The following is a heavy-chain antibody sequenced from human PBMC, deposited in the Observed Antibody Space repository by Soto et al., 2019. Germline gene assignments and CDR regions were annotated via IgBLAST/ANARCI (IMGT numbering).Heavy chain of an antibody. J-gene: IGHJ6*03. V-gene: IGHV3-21*01. D-gene: IGHD1-7*01. Sequence: EMQLVESGGGLVKPGGSLRLSCAASGFTLGGSTMHWVRQAPGKGLEWVSSISISGTDIYYADSVKGRFTISRDNANNSLFLQLNSLRSEDTALYYCARARAWDYNYFYYYLDFWGKGTTVTVS. CDR2: ISISGTDI. CDR3: ARARAWDYNYFYYYLDF. CDR1: GFTLGGST.